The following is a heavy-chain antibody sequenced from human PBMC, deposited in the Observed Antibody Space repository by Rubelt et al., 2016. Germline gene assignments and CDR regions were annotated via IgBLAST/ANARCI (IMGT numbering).Heavy chain of an antibody. J-gene: IGHJ4*02. CDR1: GYTFTSYY. V-gene: IGHV1-46*01. Sequence: QVQLVQSGAEVKKPGASVKVSCKASGYTFTSYYMHWVRQAPGQGLEWMGIINPSGGSTSYAQKFQGRVTMTRDTSTSTVYMELSSLRSEDTAVYYCARDVVPTYGDYAPPTPFDYWGQGTLVTVSS. D-gene: IGHD4-17*01. CDR2: INPSGGST. CDR3: ARDVVPTYGDYAPPTPFDY.